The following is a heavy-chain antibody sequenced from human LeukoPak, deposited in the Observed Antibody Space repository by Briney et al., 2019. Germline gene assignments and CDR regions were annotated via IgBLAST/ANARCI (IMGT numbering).Heavy chain of an antibody. D-gene: IGHD2-15*01. V-gene: IGHV1-58*02. J-gene: IGHJ6*02. CDR2: IVVGSGNT. CDR3: AADIVVMAGMDV. Sequence: SVKVSCKASGFTFTSSAMQWVRQARGQRLEWIGWIVVGSGNTNYAQKFQERVTITRDMSTSTAYMELSSLRSEDTAVYYCAADIVVMAGMDVWGQGTTVTVSS. CDR1: GFTFTSSA.